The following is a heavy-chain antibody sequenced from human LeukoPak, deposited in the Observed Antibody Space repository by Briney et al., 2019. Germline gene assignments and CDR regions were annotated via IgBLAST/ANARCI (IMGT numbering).Heavy chain of an antibody. CDR1: GGSFSGYY. J-gene: IGHJ4*02. CDR3: ARGWLIAVAGTFDY. V-gene: IGHV4-34*01. Sequence: SETLSLTCAVYGGSFSGYYWSWIRQPPGKGLEWIGEINHSGCTNYNPSLKSRVTISVDTSKNQFSLKLSSVTAADTAVYYCARGWLIAVAGTFDYWGQGTLVTVSS. D-gene: IGHD6-19*01. CDR2: INHSGCT.